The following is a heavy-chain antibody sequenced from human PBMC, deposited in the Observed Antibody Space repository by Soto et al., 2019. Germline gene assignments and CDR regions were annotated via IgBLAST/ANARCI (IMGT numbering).Heavy chain of an antibody. D-gene: IGHD5-12*01. J-gene: IGHJ4*02. CDR2: ISSDGSST. V-gene: IGHV3-74*01. CDR3: ARPVVYSGYDRVFFDY. Sequence: GGSLRLSCAASGLSFSNSWMHWVRQAPGKGLVWVSRISSDGSSTNYADSVKGRFIISRDNAKNTLYLQMNILRAEDTAVYYCARPVVYSGYDRVFFDYWGQGTLVTVSS. CDR1: GLSFSNSW.